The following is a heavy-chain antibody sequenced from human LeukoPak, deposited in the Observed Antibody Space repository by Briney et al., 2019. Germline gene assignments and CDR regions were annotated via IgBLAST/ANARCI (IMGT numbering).Heavy chain of an antibody. J-gene: IGHJ4*02. Sequence: NPGVSLRLSCATSGFTFTDYYMTWIRQAPGKGPEWISYISVSGTTMYYADSVKGRFTLSRDNAKNSLYLQMNSLRADDTAVYYCARVGRLQYGDYVAFDYWGQGALVTVSS. D-gene: IGHD4-17*01. CDR1: GFTFTDYY. CDR3: ARVGRLQYGDYVAFDY. V-gene: IGHV3-11*01. CDR2: ISVSGTTM.